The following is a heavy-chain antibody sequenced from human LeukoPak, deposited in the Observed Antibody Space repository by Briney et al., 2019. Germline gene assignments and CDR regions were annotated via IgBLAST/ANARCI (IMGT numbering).Heavy chain of an antibody. CDR1: GFTFDDYG. J-gene: IGHJ5*02. CDR3: AGVPWNDP. CDR2: ISGSGGST. D-gene: IGHD1-1*01. Sequence: GGSLRLSCAASGFTFDDYGMSWVRQAPGKGLEWVSAISGSGGSTYYADSVKGRFTISRDNSKNTLFLQMNSLRAEDTAVYYCAGVPWNDPWGQGTLVTVSS. V-gene: IGHV3-23*01.